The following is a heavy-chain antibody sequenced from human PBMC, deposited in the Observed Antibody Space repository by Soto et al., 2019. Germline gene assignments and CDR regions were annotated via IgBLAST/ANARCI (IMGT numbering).Heavy chain of an antibody. Sequence: GESLKISCKGSGYSFTSYWIGRVRQMPGKGLEWMGIIYPGDSDTRYSPSFQGQVTISADKSISTACLQWSSLKASDTAMYYCATLLPASSSDYYYYGMDVWGQGTTVTVS. D-gene: IGHD6-6*01. J-gene: IGHJ6*02. CDR2: IYPGDSDT. CDR3: ATLLPASSSDYYYYGMDV. V-gene: IGHV5-51*01. CDR1: GYSFTSYW.